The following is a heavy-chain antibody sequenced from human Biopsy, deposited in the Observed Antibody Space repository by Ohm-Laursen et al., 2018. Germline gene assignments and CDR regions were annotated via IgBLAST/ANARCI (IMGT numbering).Heavy chain of an antibody. CDR3: AKDRFPYTSGYSSVFEY. D-gene: IGHD3-22*01. CDR2: ISNDGDIK. CDR1: GSTFSSYG. Sequence: SLRLSCTASGSTFSSYGMHWVRQAPGKGLEWVSLISNDGDIKYSADSMEGRFTISRDNSRNTLFLQMNSLKAEDTAVYYCAKDRFPYTSGYSSVFEYWGQGTPVTVSS. V-gene: IGHV3-30*18. J-gene: IGHJ4*02.